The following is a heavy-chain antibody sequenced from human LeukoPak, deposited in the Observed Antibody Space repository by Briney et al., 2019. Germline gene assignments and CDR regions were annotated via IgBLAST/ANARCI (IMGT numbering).Heavy chain of an antibody. Sequence: ASVKVSCKASGYTFTSYYMHWVRQAPGQGLEWMGIINPSGGSTSYAQKFQGRVTMTRDMSTSTVYMELSSLRSEDTAVYYCATDLPVAGTFSYWGQGTLVTVSS. D-gene: IGHD6-19*01. V-gene: IGHV1-46*01. CDR3: ATDLPVAGTFSY. CDR2: INPSGGST. CDR1: GYTFTSYY. J-gene: IGHJ4*02.